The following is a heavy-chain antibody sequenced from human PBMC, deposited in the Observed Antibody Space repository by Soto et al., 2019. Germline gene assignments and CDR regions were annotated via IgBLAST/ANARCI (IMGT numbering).Heavy chain of an antibody. D-gene: IGHD3-10*01. Sequence: SQTLSLTCTVSGDSGTNVSDYCSWIRHPPGKGLELIGYIYYSGSADYNPSLGSRVTISIDTSKNQFSLKLTSVTAADTAVYYCARGVGFGYYYYHMDLCGQGTAVTVSS. CDR2: IYYSGSA. CDR1: GDSGTNVSDY. J-gene: IGHJ6*02. CDR3: ARGVGFGYYYYHMDL. V-gene: IGHV4-61*01.